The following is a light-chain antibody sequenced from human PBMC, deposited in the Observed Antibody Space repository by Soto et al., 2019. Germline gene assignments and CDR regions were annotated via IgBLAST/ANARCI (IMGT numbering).Light chain of an antibody. CDR2: DVS. J-gene: IGLJ2*01. CDR3: SSYRSSSTYVV. CDR1: SSDVGGYNY. Sequence: QSVLTQPASVSGSPGQSITISCTGTSSDVGGYNYVSWYQQHPGKAPKLMIYDVSKRPSGISNRFSGSKSGNTASLTISGLQAEDEADYYCSSYRSSSTYVVFGGGTKVTVL. V-gene: IGLV2-14*01.